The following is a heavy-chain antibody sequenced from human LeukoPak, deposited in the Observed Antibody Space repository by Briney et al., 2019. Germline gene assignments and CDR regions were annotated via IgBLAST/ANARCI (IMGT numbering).Heavy chain of an antibody. D-gene: IGHD3-22*01. J-gene: IGHJ4*02. V-gene: IGHV4-38-2*02. CDR1: GYFLSSGFY. CDR3: ARTLSDSSPVAT. CDR2: VYHSGTT. Sequence: SETLSLTCSVSGYFLSSGFYWGWIRQPPGKGLEWIASVYHSGTTIYNPPLKSRVTMSMDTSMNHYSLKLRSVTAADTAVYYCARTLSDSSPVATWGQGTLVTVSS.